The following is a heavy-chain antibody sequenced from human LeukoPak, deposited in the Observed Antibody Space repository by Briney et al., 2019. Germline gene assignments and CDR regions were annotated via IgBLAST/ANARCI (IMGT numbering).Heavy chain of an antibody. D-gene: IGHD5-18*01. V-gene: IGHV1-69*04. J-gene: IGHJ4*02. CDR3: ARDGAYTAMVTGYYDY. CDR1: GGTFSSYA. CDR2: IIPILGIA. Sequence: ASVKVSCKASGGTFSSYAISWVRQAPGQGLEWMGRIIPILGIANYAQKFQGRVTMTRDTSTSTVYMELSSLRSEDTAVYYCARDGAYTAMVTGYYDYWGQGTLVTVSS.